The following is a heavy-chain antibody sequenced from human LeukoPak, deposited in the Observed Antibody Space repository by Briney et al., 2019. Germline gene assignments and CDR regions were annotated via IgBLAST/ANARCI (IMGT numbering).Heavy chain of an antibody. CDR2: IYYSGST. Sequence: SETLSLTCTVSGGSISSYYWSWIRQPPGKGLEWIGYIYYSGSTNYNPSLKSRVTISVDTSKNQFSLKLNSVTAADTAVYYCARDSGGWRFDYWGQGTLVTVSS. J-gene: IGHJ4*02. D-gene: IGHD6-19*01. CDR1: GGSISSYY. CDR3: ARDSGGWRFDY. V-gene: IGHV4-59*01.